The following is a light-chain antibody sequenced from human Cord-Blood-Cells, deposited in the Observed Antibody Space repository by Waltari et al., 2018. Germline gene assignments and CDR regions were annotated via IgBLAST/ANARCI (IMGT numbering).Light chain of an antibody. V-gene: IGLV1-47*01. CDR2: RNN. CDR3: AAWDDSLSGWV. CDR1: SSNIGGIY. J-gene: IGLJ3*02. Sequence: QPVLTHPPPASGTPGQRVTISCSGRSSNIGGIYVYGYQQHPGTAPKLLIYRNNQGPSGVPDRFSGSKSGTSASLAISGLRSEDEADYYCAAWDDSLSGWVFGGGTKLTVL.